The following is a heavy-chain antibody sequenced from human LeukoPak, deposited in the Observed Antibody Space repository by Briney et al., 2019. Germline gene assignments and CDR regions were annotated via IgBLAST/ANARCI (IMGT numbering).Heavy chain of an antibody. D-gene: IGHD5-18*01. J-gene: IGHJ4*02. CDR1: GFTFSSYW. V-gene: IGHV3-74*01. Sequence: GGSLRLSCAASGFTFSSYWMHWVRHAPGKGLVWVSRINSDGSSTSYADSVKSRFTISRDNAKNTLYLQMNSLRAKDTAVYYCATARYSYGFDYWGQGTLVTVSS. CDR2: INSDGSST. CDR3: ATARYSYGFDY.